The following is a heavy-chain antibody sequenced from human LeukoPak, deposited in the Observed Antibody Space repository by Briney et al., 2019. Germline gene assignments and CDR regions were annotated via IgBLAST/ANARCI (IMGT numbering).Heavy chain of an antibody. J-gene: IGHJ1*01. V-gene: IGHV3-21*01. Sequence: PGGSLRLSCAASGFTFSSYGMHWVRQAPGKGLEWVSSISSSSSYIYYADSVKGRFTISRDNAKNSLYLQMNSLRAEDTAVYYCARGRGGDGYKQIIQHWGQGTLVTVSS. CDR3: ARGRGGDGYKQIIQH. CDR2: ISSSSSYI. CDR1: GFTFSSYG. D-gene: IGHD5-24*01.